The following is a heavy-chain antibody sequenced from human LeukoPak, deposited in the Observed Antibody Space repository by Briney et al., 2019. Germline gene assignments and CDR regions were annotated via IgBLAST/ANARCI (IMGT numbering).Heavy chain of an antibody. CDR1: GFTFDDYA. Sequence: PGGSLRLSCAASGFTFDDYAMHWVRQAPGKGLEWVSGISWNSGSIGYADSVKGRFTISRDNAKNSLYLQMNSLRAEDMALYYCAKGSSGWFGGNWFDPWGQGTLVTVSS. V-gene: IGHV3-9*03. D-gene: IGHD6-19*01. CDR3: AKGSSGWFGGNWFDP. J-gene: IGHJ5*02. CDR2: ISWNSGSI.